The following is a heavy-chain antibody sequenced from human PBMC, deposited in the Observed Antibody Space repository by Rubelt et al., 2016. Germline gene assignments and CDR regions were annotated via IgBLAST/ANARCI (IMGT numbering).Heavy chain of an antibody. CDR3: ARDVGGNSVLYYFDY. J-gene: IGHJ4*02. CDR2: ISAYNGNT. V-gene: IGHV1-18*01. CDR1: GYTFTSYG. Sequence: QVQLVQFGAEVKKPGASVKVSCKASGYTFTSYGISWVRQAPGQGLDWMGWISAYNGNTNYAQKLPGRVTMTPDTSTSTAYMELRSLRSDDTAVYYCARDVGGNSVLYYFDYWGQGTLVTVSS. D-gene: IGHD4-23*01.